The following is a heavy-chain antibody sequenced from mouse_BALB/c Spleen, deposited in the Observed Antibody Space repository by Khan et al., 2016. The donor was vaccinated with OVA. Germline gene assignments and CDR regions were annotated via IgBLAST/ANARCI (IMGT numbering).Heavy chain of an antibody. CDR3: ARSTYRYAFVY. CDR2: IIYTGYT. Sequence: EVQLQESGPSLVKPSQTLSLTCSVTGDSITSGYWNWIRKFPGNKLEYMGYIIYTGYTYYNPSLKSRISITRHTSENQYYLQFSSGTDEDTATYYCARSTYRYAFVYWGQGTLVTVSA. V-gene: IGHV3-8*02. J-gene: IGHJ3*01. CDR1: GDSITSGY. D-gene: IGHD2-14*01.